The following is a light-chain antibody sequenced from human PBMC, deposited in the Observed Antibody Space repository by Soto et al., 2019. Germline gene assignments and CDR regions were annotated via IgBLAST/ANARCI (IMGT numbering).Light chain of an antibody. Sequence: QSALTQPASVSGSPGQSITISCTGTSSDVGGYNYVSWYQQHPGKAPKLMIYEVSNRPSGVYNRFSGSKSGNTASLTISGLQAEDEAGYYSSSYTSSRPRVVGGGTKLTVL. CDR3: SSYTSSRPRV. V-gene: IGLV2-14*01. CDR2: EVS. CDR1: SSDVGGYNY. J-gene: IGLJ3*02.